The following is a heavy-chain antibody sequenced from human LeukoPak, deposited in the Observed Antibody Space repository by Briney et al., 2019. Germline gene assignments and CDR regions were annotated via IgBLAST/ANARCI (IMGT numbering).Heavy chain of an antibody. CDR2: ISGSGGST. D-gene: IGHD3-22*01. CDR3: AKRGDGYYQVDY. V-gene: IGHV3-23*01. J-gene: IGHJ4*02. Sequence: GGSLRLSCAASGFTFSSYAMSWVRQAPGKGLEWVSAISGSGGSTYYADSVKGRFTISSDNSKNTLYLQMNSLRAEDTAVYYCAKRGDGYYQVDYWGQGTLVTVSS. CDR1: GFTFSSYA.